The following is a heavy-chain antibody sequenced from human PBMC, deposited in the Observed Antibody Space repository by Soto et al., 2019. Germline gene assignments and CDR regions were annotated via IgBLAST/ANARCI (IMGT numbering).Heavy chain of an antibody. V-gene: IGHV1-18*01. D-gene: IGHD3-10*01. J-gene: IGHJ4*02. CDR3: ARGRYGDY. Sequence: QVHLVQSGAEVKKPGASVKVSCKGSGYAFTTYGITWVRQAPGQGLEWMGWIGAHNGNTNYAQKHQGRVTVTRDTSTSTAYMELRSLRSDDTAVYYCARGRYGDYWGQGALVTVSS. CDR1: GYAFTTYG. CDR2: IGAHNGNT.